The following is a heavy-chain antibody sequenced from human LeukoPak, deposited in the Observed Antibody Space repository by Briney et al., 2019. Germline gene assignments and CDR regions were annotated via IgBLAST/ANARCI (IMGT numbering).Heavy chain of an antibody. J-gene: IGHJ4*02. CDR2: INHSGST. CDR1: GGSFSGYY. V-gene: IGHV4-34*01. Sequence: SETLSLTCAVYGGSFSGYYWSWIRQPPGKGLEWIGEINHSGSTNYNPSLKSRVTISVDTSKNQFSLKLSSVTAADTAVYYCAASSGWDYWGQGTLVTVSS. CDR3: AASSGWDY. D-gene: IGHD6-19*01.